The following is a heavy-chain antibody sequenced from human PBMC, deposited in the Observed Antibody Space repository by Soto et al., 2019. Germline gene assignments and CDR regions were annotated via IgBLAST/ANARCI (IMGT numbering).Heavy chain of an antibody. CDR1: GFSLRSDD. CDR2: MSLDGSNE. D-gene: IGHD6-6*01. CDR3: AKGGWYGSSSRSDC. J-gene: IGHJ4*02. V-gene: IGHV3-30*18. Sequence: QVQVVESGGEVVQPGRSLTLSCVASGFSLRSDDMHWVRQAPGKGLEWVAVMSLDGSNEYYEDSVRGRFAVSRDESTRTLYLQMNSLRAEATGLYSFAKGGWYGSSSRSDCWGRGTLVTVSS.